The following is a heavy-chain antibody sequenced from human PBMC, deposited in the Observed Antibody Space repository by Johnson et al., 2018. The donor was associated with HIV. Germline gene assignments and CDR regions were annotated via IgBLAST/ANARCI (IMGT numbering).Heavy chain of an antibody. Sequence: AQLVESGGGVVQPGRSLRLSCAASGFTFSSYGMHWFRQAPGKGLEWVAFIRYDGSNKYYAESVKGRFTISRDNSKNTLYLQMNGLRAEETAVYYCAREMAWEDAFDIWGQGTMVTVSS. CDR2: IRYDGSNK. J-gene: IGHJ3*02. D-gene: IGHD5-24*01. CDR3: AREMAWEDAFDI. V-gene: IGHV3-30*02. CDR1: GFTFSSYG.